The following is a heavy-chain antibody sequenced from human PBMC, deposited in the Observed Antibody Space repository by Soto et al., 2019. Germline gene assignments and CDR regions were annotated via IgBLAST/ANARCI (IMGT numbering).Heavy chain of an antibody. CDR3: ARGQSGYSYGYPVLVYYYYMDV. CDR2: INPNGGST. D-gene: IGHD5-18*01. J-gene: IGHJ6*03. CDR1: GYTFSSYY. Sequence: ASVKVSCKASGYTFSSYYIHWVRQAPGQGLEWIGIINPNGGSTNYAQNFKGRLTVTRDTSTAPVYMDLSALTSDDTAVYYCARGQSGYSYGYPVLVYYYYMDVWGKGTTVTVSS. V-gene: IGHV1-46*01.